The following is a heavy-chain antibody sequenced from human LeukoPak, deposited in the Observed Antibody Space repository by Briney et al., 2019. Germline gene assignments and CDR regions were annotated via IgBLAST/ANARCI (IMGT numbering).Heavy chain of an antibody. V-gene: IGHV3-21*01. CDR3: ARGVGGGMDV. CDR2: ISSRSSYI. Sequence: KTGGSLRLSCAASGFTFSSYSMNWVRQAPGKGLEWVSSISSRSSYIYYADSVKGRFTISRDNAKNSLYLQMNSLRAEDTAVYYCARGVGGGMDVWGQGTTVTVSS. D-gene: IGHD1-26*01. J-gene: IGHJ6*02. CDR1: GFTFSSYS.